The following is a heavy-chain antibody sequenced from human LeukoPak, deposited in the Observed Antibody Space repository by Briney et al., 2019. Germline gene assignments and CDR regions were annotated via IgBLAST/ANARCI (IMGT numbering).Heavy chain of an antibody. J-gene: IGHJ4*02. CDR3: AKHEYCSGGSCYLDY. V-gene: IGHV3-23*01. D-gene: IGHD2-15*01. CDR2: ISGSGANI. CDR1: GFTFSSYG. Sequence: GGSLRLSCVASGFTFSSYGMSWVRQAPGKGLEWVSNISGSGANIYYADSVKGRFTVSRENSKNTLYLQVNSLRLEDTAVYYCAKHEYCSGGSCYLDYWGQGTLVTVSS.